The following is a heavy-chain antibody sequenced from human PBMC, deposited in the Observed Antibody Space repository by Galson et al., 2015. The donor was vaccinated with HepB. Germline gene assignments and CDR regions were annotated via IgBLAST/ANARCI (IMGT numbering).Heavy chain of an antibody. J-gene: IGHJ4*03. CDR2: ISRNSSTI. CDR3: ARQRTRLPHLED. D-gene: IGHD1-1*01. V-gene: IGHV1-18*04. CDR1: GYIFDDYD. Sequence: SVKVSCEASGYIFDDYDISWVRQAPGQGPEWVGCISRNSSTIHYAHNLQGRVTMTTDTSTNTPFLQLKSLRADDTAVYYCARQRTRLPHLEDWGQGTPVTVSS.